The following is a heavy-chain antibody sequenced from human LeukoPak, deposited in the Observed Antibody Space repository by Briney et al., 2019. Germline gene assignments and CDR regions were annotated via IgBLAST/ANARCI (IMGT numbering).Heavy chain of an antibody. CDR1: GFTFDDYA. CDR3: AKDMGGSYPLGLDY. D-gene: IGHD1-26*01. CDR2: ISWNSGSI. V-gene: IGHV3-9*01. Sequence: GGSLRLSCAASGFTFDDYAMHWVRQAPGKGLEWVSGISWNSGSIGYADSVKGRSTISRDNAKNSLYLQMNSLRAEDTALYYCAKDMGGSYPLGLDYWGQGTLVTVSS. J-gene: IGHJ4*02.